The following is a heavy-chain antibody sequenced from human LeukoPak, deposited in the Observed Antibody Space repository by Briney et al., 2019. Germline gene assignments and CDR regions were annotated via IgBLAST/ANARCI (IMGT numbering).Heavy chain of an antibody. CDR1: GGSISSYY. D-gene: IGHD6-19*01. Sequence: ETLSLTCTVSGGSISSYYWSWLRQPAGKGLEGIGRIYTSGSNNYNPSITSQGTMSVDTSKNQFSLTLSSVTAADTAVYYCARELAAVANYYYYYYMDVWGKGTTVTVSS. V-gene: IGHV4-4*07. CDR2: IYTSGSN. CDR3: ARELAAVANYYYYYYMDV. J-gene: IGHJ6*03.